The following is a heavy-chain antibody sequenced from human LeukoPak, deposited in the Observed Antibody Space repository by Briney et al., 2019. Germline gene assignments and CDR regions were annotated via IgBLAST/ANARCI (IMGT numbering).Heavy chain of an antibody. D-gene: IGHD4-17*01. CDR3: AIDYGDYFFNH. CDR1: GGTFSSYA. Sequence: SVKVSCKASGGTFSSYAISWVRQAPGQGLEWMGGIIPIFGTANYAQKFQGRVTITTDESTSTAHMELSSLRSEDTAVYYCAIDYGDYFFNHWGQGTLVTVSS. J-gene: IGHJ5*02. CDR2: IIPIFGTA. V-gene: IGHV1-69*05.